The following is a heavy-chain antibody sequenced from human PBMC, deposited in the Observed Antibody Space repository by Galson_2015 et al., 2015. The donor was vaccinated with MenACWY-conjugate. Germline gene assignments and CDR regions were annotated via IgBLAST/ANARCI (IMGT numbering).Heavy chain of an antibody. J-gene: IGHJ4*02. CDR2: ISGSGGST. V-gene: IGHV3-23*01. CDR3: AKDQETDYYGHFMYYFDY. Sequence: SLRLSCAASGFTFSNYAMSWVRQAPGKGLEWVSAISGSGGSTYYADSVKGRFTISRDNSKNTLYLQMNSLRAEDTAVYYCAKDQETDYYGHFMYYFDYWGQGILVTVSS. D-gene: IGHD3-9*01. CDR1: GFTFSNYA.